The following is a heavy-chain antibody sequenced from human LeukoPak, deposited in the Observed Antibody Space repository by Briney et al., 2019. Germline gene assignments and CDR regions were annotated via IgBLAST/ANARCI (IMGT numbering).Heavy chain of an antibody. D-gene: IGHD3-22*01. Sequence: SETLSLTCTVSGGSISSYYWSWIRQPAGKGLEWIGRIYTIGNTNYNPSLTSRLTMSLDTSKNQFSLKLSSVTPADTAVYSCARSRYYYDSSSYYGFDYWGQGTLVTVSS. CDR3: ARSRYYYDSSSYYGFDY. CDR1: GGSISSYY. V-gene: IGHV4-4*07. CDR2: IYTIGNT. J-gene: IGHJ4*02.